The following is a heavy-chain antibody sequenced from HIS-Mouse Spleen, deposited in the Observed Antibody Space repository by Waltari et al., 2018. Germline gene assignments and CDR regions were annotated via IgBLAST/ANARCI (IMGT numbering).Heavy chain of an antibody. Sequence: QVQLVESGGGVVQPGRSLRLSCAASGFTFSSYGMPWVRQAPGKGLEWVAVIWYDGSNKYYADSVKGRFTISRDNSKNTLYLQMNSLRAEDTAVYYCAREYSSSWYYYYGMDVWGQGTTVTVSS. CDR3: AREYSSSWYYYYGMDV. CDR2: IWYDGSNK. V-gene: IGHV3-33*01. J-gene: IGHJ6*02. D-gene: IGHD6-13*01. CDR1: GFTFSSYG.